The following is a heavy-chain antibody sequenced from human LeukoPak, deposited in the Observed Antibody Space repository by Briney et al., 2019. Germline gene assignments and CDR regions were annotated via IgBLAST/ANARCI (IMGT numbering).Heavy chain of an antibody. D-gene: IGHD6-13*01. CDR3: AKDLEAAAGMYYFDY. Sequence: GGSLRLSCAASGFTFDDYAMHWVRQAPGKGLEWVSGISWNSGSIGYADSVKGRFTISRDNAKNSLYLQMNSLRAEDTALYYCAKDLEAAAGMYYFDYWGQGTLVTVSS. CDR2: ISWNSGSI. V-gene: IGHV3-9*01. J-gene: IGHJ4*02. CDR1: GFTFDDYA.